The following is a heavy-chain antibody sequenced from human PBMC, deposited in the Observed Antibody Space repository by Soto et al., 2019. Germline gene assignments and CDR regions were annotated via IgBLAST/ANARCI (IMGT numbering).Heavy chain of an antibody. CDR1: GFTFSSYA. Sequence: GGSLRLSCAASGFTFSSYAMSWVRQAPGKGLEWVSAISGSGGSTYYADSVKGRFTISRDNSKNTLYLQMNSLRAEDTAVYYCAKDPGIAAPNPVYFDYWGQGTLVTVSS. J-gene: IGHJ4*02. CDR3: AKDPGIAAPNPVYFDY. CDR2: ISGSGGST. D-gene: IGHD6-13*01. V-gene: IGHV3-23*01.